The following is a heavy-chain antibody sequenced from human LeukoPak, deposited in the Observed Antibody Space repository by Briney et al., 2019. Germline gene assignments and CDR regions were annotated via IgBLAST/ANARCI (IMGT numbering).Heavy chain of an antibody. Sequence: GGSLRLSCAASGFTVSSNYMSWVRQAPGKGLEWVSVIYSGGSTYYADSVKGRFTISRDNSKNTLYLQMNSLRAEDTAVYYCARDLRRDISGSYYYYGMDVWGKGTTVTVSS. CDR2: IYSGGST. J-gene: IGHJ6*04. CDR1: GFTVSSNY. CDR3: ARDLRRDISGSYYYYGMDV. V-gene: IGHV3-53*01. D-gene: IGHD6-19*01.